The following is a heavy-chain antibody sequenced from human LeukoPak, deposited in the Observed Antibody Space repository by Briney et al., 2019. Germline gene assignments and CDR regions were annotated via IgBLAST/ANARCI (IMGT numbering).Heavy chain of an antibody. CDR3: TRSDYDYVWGTTYGFDP. CDR1: GFTFSSYG. CDR2: IRSKAYGGTT. J-gene: IGHJ5*02. V-gene: IGHV3-49*04. Sequence: GGSLRLSCAASGFTFSSYGMHWVRQAPGKGLEWVGFIRSKAYGGTTEYAASVKGRFTISRDDSKSIAYLQMNSLKTEDTAVYYCTRSDYDYVWGTTYGFDPWGQGTLVTVSS. D-gene: IGHD3-16*01.